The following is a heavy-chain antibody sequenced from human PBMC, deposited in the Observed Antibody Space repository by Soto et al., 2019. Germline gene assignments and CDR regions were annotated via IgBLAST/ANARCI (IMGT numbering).Heavy chain of an antibody. CDR1: GFTFSSHG. CDR3: AKERRELTHIGLLES. D-gene: IGHD1-7*01. CDR2: ISYDGTNE. Sequence: QVQLVESGGGVVQPGGSLRLSCAASGFTFSSHGMHWVRQAPGKGLEWVTVISYDGTNEYYADSVKGRFTISRDNSKNTSYLQMTSLRAEDTAIYYWAKERRELTHIGLLESWGQGALVTVSS. V-gene: IGHV3-30*18. J-gene: IGHJ5*02.